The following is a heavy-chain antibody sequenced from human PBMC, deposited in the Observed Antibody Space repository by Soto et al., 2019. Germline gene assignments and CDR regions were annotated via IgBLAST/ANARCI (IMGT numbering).Heavy chain of an antibody. CDR1: GYTFTGYY. J-gene: IGHJ6*04. CDR2: INPNSGGT. Sequence: ASVKVSCKASGYTFTGYYMHWVRQAPGQGLEWMGWINPNSGGTNYAQKFQGWVTMTRDTSISTAYMELSRLRSDDTAVYYCARDPNWNYKGYYYYGMDVWGKGTLVTVSS. D-gene: IGHD1-7*01. V-gene: IGHV1-2*04. CDR3: ARDPNWNYKGYYYYGMDV.